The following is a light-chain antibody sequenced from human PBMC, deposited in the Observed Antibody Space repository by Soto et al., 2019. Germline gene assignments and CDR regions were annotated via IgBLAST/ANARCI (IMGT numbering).Light chain of an antibody. V-gene: IGKV1-9*01. J-gene: IGKJ1*01. CDR3: QQYHKWRT. Sequence: DIPLTQSPSFLSASVGDRVTITFRASQGISSYLAWYQQKPGKAPKLLIYAASTLQSGVPSRFSGSGSGTEFTLTISSLQSEDFAVYYCQQYHKWRTFGQGTKVDI. CDR1: QGISSY. CDR2: AAS.